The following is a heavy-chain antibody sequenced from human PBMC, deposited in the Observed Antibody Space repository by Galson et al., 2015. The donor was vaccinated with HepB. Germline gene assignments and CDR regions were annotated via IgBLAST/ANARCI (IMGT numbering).Heavy chain of an antibody. Sequence: ETLSLTCTVSGGSISSCYWSWIRQPAGKGLEWIGRIYTSGSTNYIPSLKSRVTMSVDTSKNQFSLQLNSVTPEDTAVYYCARDHHSGYDYWGQGTLVTVSS. CDR3: ARDHHSGYDY. CDR2: IYTSGST. V-gene: IGHV4-4*07. J-gene: IGHJ4*02. D-gene: IGHD5-12*01. CDR1: GGSISSCY.